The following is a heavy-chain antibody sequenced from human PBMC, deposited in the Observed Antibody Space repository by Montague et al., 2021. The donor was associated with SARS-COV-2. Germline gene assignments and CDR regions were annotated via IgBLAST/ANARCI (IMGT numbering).Heavy chain of an antibody. D-gene: IGHD3-22*01. CDR1: GFTFSSYE. V-gene: IGHV3-48*03. J-gene: IGHJ4*02. CDR3: ARGNYDSSGNYPAYSFDN. CDR2: ISSGGGTM. Sequence: SLRLSCAASGFTFSSYEMNWVRQAPGKGLEWVSDISSGGGTMYYAGSVKGRFTISRDNAKNSLYLQMNSLRAEDTAVYYCARGNYDSSGNYPAYSFDNWGQGTLVTVSS.